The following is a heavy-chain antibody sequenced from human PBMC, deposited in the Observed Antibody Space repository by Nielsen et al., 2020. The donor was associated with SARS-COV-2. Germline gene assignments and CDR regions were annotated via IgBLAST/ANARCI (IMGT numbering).Heavy chain of an antibody. V-gene: IGHV3-21*01. CDR3: ARDSDDFWSGYYRVIDY. J-gene: IGHJ4*02. Sequence: GGSLRLSCAASGFTFSSYSMNWVRQAPGKGLEWVSSISSSSSYIYYADSVKGRFTISRDNAKNSLYLQMNSLRAEDTAVYYCARDSDDFWSGYYRVIDYWGQGTLVTVSS. CDR1: GFTFSSYS. D-gene: IGHD3-3*01. CDR2: ISSSSSYI.